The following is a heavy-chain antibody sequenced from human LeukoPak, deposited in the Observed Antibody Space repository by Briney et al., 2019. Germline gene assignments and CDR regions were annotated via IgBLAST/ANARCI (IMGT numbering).Heavy chain of an antibody. J-gene: IGHJ4*02. CDR2: IRQDGDTK. CDR3: AITTYY. D-gene: IGHD4-11*01. Sequence: GGSLRLSCAASGFPFNAYWMTWVRQAPGKGLEWVANIRQDGDTKYYVDSVKGRFTISRDNSENTLYLQMNSLRAEDTAVYYCAITTYYWGQGTLVTVSS. V-gene: IGHV3-7*03. CDR1: GFPFNAYW.